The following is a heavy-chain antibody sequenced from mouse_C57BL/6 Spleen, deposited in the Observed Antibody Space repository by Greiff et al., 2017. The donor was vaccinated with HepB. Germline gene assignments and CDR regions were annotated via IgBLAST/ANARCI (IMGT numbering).Heavy chain of an antibody. Sequence: QVQLQQSGPGLVQPSQSLSITCTVSGFSLTSYGVHWVRQSPGKGLEWLGVIWSGGSTDYNAAFISRLSISKDNSKSQVFFKMNSLQADDTAIYYCASLYYDYDSWYFDVWGTGTTVTVSS. V-gene: IGHV2-2*01. CDR1: GFSLTSYG. D-gene: IGHD2-4*01. J-gene: IGHJ1*03. CDR2: IWSGGST. CDR3: ASLYYDYDSWYFDV.